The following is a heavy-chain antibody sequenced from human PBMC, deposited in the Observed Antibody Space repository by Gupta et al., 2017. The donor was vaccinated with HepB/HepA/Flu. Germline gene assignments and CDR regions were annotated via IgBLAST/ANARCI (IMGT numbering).Heavy chain of an antibody. Sequence: VQLVQSGAEVKKPGASLKISCKASGHSFSTYWIAWVRQMPWKGLAWMGIIYPDASDIIVCPSFQGQVTISVDKCITTSYLPSTKPKASDTAMYYCASSSGAGGWFDP. CDR2: IYPDASDI. J-gene: IGHJ5*02. CDR3: ASSSGAGGWFDP. CDR1: GHSFSTYW. V-gene: IGHV5-51*01. D-gene: IGHD1-26*01.